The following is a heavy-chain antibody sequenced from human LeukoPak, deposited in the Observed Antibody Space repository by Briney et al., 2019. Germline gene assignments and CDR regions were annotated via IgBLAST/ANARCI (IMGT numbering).Heavy chain of an antibody. D-gene: IGHD3-9*01. CDR3: ARLQLRSFDWLSPEAADY. CDR1: GGSFSGYY. J-gene: IGHJ4*02. CDR2: INHSGST. V-gene: IGHV4-34*01. Sequence: SETLSLTCAVYGGSFSGYYWSWIRQPPGKGLEWIGEINHSGSTNYNPSLKSRVTISVDTSKNQFSLKLSSVTAADTAVYYCARLQLRSFDWLSPEAADYWGQGTLVTVSS.